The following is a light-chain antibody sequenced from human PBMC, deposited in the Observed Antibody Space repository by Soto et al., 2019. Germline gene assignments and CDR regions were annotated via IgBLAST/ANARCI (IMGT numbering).Light chain of an antibody. CDR3: CSYAGTYTWI. J-gene: IGLJ2*01. CDR2: DVT. V-gene: IGLV2-11*01. Sequence: QSALTQPRSVSGSPGQSVTISCTGDSNNVGGYNYVSWYQHHPGKVPQLIIYDVTKRPSGVPDRFSGSKSGNTASLTISGLQLEDEADYYCCSYAGTYTWIFGGGTQLTVL. CDR1: SNNVGGYNY.